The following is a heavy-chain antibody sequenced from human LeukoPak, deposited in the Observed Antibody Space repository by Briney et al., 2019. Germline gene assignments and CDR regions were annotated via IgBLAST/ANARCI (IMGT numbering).Heavy chain of an antibody. Sequence: GGSLRLSCAASGFTFSNYEMKWVRQAPGKGLEGVSSITSDGRTIYYADSVKGRFTISRDNAKNSLYLQMNSLRAEDTAVYSCARNYYYYMDVWGKGTTVIVSS. CDR2: ITSDGRTI. V-gene: IGHV3-48*03. CDR3: ARNYYYYMDV. J-gene: IGHJ6*03. CDR1: GFTFSNYE.